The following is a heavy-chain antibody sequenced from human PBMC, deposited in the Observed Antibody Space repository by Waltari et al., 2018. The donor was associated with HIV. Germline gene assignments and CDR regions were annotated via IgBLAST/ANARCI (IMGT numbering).Heavy chain of an antibody. CDR3: ARLRFHSLYYFDS. J-gene: IGHJ4*02. D-gene: IGHD3-16*01. Sequence: QLHLQESGPGLVKPSETLSLTCSVSGASISSSSSYWAWIRQPPGKGLVWIGAIYYSGTAYYNPSVKSRVSASLDASKNELSLKLTSVTATDTALYYCARLRFHSLYYFDSWGPGILVTVSS. CDR2: IYYSGTA. CDR1: GASISSSSSY. V-gene: IGHV4-39*01.